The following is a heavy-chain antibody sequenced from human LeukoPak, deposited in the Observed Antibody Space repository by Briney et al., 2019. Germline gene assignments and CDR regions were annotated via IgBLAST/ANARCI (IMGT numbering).Heavy chain of an antibody. CDR1: GFTFSSYW. J-gene: IGHJ4*02. V-gene: IGHV3-74*01. Sequence: GGSLRLSCAASGFTFSSYWLNWVRQAPGKGLVWVSRIASDGSSTTYADSVKGRFSISRDNAKNTLYLQMNSLRVEDTAVYYCARGRPHGNDYWGQGTLVTVSS. CDR3: ARGRPHGNDY. D-gene: IGHD4-23*01. CDR2: IASDGSST.